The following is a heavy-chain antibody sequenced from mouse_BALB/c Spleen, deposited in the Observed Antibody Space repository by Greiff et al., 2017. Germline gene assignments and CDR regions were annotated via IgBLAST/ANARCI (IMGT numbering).Heavy chain of an antibody. V-gene: IGHV2-9*02. CDR2: IWAGGST. CDR1: GFSLTSYG. J-gene: IGHJ3*01. Sequence: VMLVESGPGLVAPSQSLSITCTVSGFSLTSYGVHWVRQPPGKGLEWLGVIWAGGSTNYNSALMSRLSISKDNSKSQVFLKMNSLQTDDTAMYYCARDPYGSSSWFAYWGQGTLVTVSA. CDR3: ARDPYGSSSWFAY. D-gene: IGHD1-1*01.